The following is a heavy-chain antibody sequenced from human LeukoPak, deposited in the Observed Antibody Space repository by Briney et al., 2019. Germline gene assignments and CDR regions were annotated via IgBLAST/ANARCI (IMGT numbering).Heavy chain of an antibody. CDR3: ARATYIVATITRQLDY. D-gene: IGHD5-12*01. V-gene: IGHV6-1*01. J-gene: IGHJ4*02. Sequence: SQTLSLTCAISGDSVSSNSAAWNWIRQSPSRGLEWLGRTYYRSKWYNDYAVSVKSRITINPDTSKNQFSLQLNSVTPEDTAVYYCARATYIVATITRQLDYWGQGTLVTVSS. CDR1: GDSVSSNSAA. CDR2: TYYRSKWYN.